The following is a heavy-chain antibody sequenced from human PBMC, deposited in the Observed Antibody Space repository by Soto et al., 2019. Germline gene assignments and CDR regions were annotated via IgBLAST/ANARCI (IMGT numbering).Heavy chain of an antibody. CDR3: AIGLRAHDYSNYRGMRL. Sequence: SETLSLTCAVYGGSFSGYYWSWIRQPPGKGLEWIGEINHSGSTNYNPSLKSRVTISVDTSKNQFSLKPSSVTAADTAVYYCAIGLRAHDYSNYRGMRLWGQGILVTVSS. CDR2: INHSGST. D-gene: IGHD4-4*01. V-gene: IGHV4-34*01. CDR1: GGSFSGYY. J-gene: IGHJ4*02.